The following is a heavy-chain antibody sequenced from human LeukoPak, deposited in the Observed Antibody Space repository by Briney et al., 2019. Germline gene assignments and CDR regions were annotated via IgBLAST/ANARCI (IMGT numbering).Heavy chain of an antibody. CDR3: ARMDYSDLYYFAY. CDR2: IHHSGSS. D-gene: IGHD4-17*01. CDR1: GGSISSDDDY. J-gene: IGHJ4*02. V-gene: IGHV4-30-4*01. Sequence: SQALSLTCTVSGGSISSDDDYWSWIRQPPGKGLEWIGYIHHSGSSYHTPSLKSRVSMSIDTSKNQFSLKLTSVTAADTAVYYCARMDYSDLYYFAYWGQGTLVTVPS.